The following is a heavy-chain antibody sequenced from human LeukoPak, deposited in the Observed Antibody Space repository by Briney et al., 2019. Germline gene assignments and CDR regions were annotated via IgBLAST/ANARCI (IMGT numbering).Heavy chain of an antibody. CDR3: ARDSTSSRPPVDY. Sequence: GGSLRLSCAASGFTVSSNYMSWVRQAPGKGLEWVSVIYSGGSTYYADSVKGRFTISRDNAKNSLYLQMNSLRAEDTAVYYCARDSTSSRPPVDYWGQGTLVTVSS. V-gene: IGHV3-53*01. CDR2: IYSGGST. D-gene: IGHD5-24*01. CDR1: GFTVSSNY. J-gene: IGHJ4*02.